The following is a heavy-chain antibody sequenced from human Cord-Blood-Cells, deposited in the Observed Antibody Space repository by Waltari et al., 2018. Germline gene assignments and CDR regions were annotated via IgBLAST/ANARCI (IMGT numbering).Heavy chain of an antibody. CDR1: GGTHNSYA. V-gene: IGHV1-69*01. J-gene: IGHJ4*02. Sequence: QVQLGQSGAELQRPGSSRKVSCKSSGGTHNSYATRGVRQDPGQGLEWMGGIIPIFGTANYAQKFQGSVTITADESTSTAYMELSSLRSEDTAVYYCAIFDGFDYWGQGTLVTVSS. CDR3: AIFDGFDY. CDR2: IIPIFGTA. D-gene: IGHD3-3*01.